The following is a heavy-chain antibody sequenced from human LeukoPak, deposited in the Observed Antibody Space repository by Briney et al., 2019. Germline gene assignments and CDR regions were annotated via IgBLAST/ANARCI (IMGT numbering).Heavy chain of an antibody. D-gene: IGHD3-10*01. V-gene: IGHV3-64D*06. CDR3: VREMGSGTHYCLEF. CDR2: INPSGSFV. CDR1: GFTFSSSP. Sequence: HPGGSLRLSCSASGFTFSSSPMHWVRQAPGKGLEYVSSINPSGSFVSYADFAKGRFTISRDNWRNTLHLQMNSLTPDDTAIHYCVREMGSGTHYCLEFWGQGALVTVSA. J-gene: IGHJ4*02.